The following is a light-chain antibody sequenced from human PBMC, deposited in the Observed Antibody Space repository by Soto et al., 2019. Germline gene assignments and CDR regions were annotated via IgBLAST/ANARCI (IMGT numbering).Light chain of an antibody. CDR2: AAS. Sequence: DIQMTPPPSSLSASVGDRVTITCRASQSMSSYLNRYQQKPGKDPKLLIYAASSLQSGVPSRFSGSGSGTDFTLTISSLQPEDFATYYWQQSYSTLALTFGGGTKVEI. J-gene: IGKJ4*01. CDR3: QQSYSTLALT. V-gene: IGKV1-39*01. CDR1: QSMSSY.